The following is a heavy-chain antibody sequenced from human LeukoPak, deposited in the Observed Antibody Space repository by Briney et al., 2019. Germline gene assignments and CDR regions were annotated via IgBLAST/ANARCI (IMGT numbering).Heavy chain of an antibody. J-gene: IGHJ4*02. D-gene: IGHD2-15*01. CDR1: GFTFSSSE. CDR3: ARAVAVAATSFDY. Sequence: GGSLRLSCAASGFTFSSSEMNWVRQAPGKGLEWVSYISSSGGTISYADSVKGRFTISRDNAKNSLYLQMNSLRAEGTAVYYCARAVAVAATSFDYWGQGTLVTVSS. V-gene: IGHV3-48*03. CDR2: ISSSGGTI.